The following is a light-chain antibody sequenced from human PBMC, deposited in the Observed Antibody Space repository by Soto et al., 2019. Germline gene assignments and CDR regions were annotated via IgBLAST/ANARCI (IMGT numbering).Light chain of an antibody. CDR2: GAS. V-gene: IGKV3-20*01. CDR1: QSVSSSY. Sequence: EIVLTQSPGTLSLSPGERATLSCRASQSVSSSYLAWYQQKPGQAPRLLIYGASSRATGIPDRFSGSGSGTTFATTMSSLAPDASAVYYCQQYGSSPFTFGPGTKVDIK. J-gene: IGKJ3*01. CDR3: QQYGSSPFT.